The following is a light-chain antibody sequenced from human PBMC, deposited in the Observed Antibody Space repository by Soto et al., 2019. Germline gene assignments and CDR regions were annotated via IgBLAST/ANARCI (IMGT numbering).Light chain of an antibody. CDR2: EVS. J-gene: IGLJ1*01. CDR3: CSYAGSSTFLYV. Sequence: TSSDVGSYNLVAWYQQHPGKGPKLMIYEVSKRPYGVSNRFSGSKSGNTASLTISGLQSEDEADYYCCSYAGSSTFLYVFRTVTKVTVL. V-gene: IGLV2-23*02. CDR1: SSDVGSYNL.